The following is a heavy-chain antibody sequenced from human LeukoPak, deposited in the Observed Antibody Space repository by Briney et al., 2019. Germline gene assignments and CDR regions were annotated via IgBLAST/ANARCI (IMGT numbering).Heavy chain of an antibody. J-gene: IGHJ3*02. CDR2: INPNSGGT. D-gene: IGHD4-17*01. Sequence: ASVKVSCKASGYTFTGYYMHWVRQAPGQGLEWMGWINPNSGGTNYAQKFQGRVTMTRDTSISTAYMELSRLRSDDTAVYYCASPVTYGDYGGGFLPGPYGNDAFDIWGQGTMVTVSS. CDR3: ASPVTYGDYGGGFLPGPYGNDAFDI. CDR1: GYTFTGYY. V-gene: IGHV1-2*02.